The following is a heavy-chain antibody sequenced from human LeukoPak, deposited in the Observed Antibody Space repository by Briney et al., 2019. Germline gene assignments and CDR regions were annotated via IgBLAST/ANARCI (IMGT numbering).Heavy chain of an antibody. CDR3: ARHPGATVNTLYYFDY. CDR2: IYPGDSDT. Sequence: PGESLKISCKGSGYSFTSYWIGWVRQMPGKGLEWMGIIYPGDSDTRYSPSFQGQVTISADKSISTAYLQWSSLKASDTAMYYCARHPGATVNTLYYFDYWGQGTLVTVSS. CDR1: GYSFTSYW. J-gene: IGHJ4*02. V-gene: IGHV5-51*01. D-gene: IGHD4-17*01.